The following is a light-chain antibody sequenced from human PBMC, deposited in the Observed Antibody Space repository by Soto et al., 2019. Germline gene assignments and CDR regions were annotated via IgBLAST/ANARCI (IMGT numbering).Light chain of an antibody. CDR1: SSNLVKNC. CDR2: EDS. CDR3: ATWDSSLRNVV. V-gene: IGLV1-51*01. Sequence: QSVLTQPPSVSAAPGQRITISCSGGSSNLVKNCVSWYQQLPNTAPKLLIYEDSKRLSGIPDRFSGSKSGTSATLAITGLQTGAEADYYCATWDSSLRNVVFGEGATLIVL. J-gene: IGLJ2*01.